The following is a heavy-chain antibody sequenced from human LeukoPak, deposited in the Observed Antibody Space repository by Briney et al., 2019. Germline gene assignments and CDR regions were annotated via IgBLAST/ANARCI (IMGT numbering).Heavy chain of an antibody. CDR2: IYYSGST. CDR3: ARSTYCSGGSCYLPFDY. V-gene: IGHV4-30-4*01. CDR1: GGSISSGDYY. J-gene: IGHJ4*02. D-gene: IGHD2-15*01. Sequence: PSQTLSLTCTVSGGSISSGDYYWSWIRQPPGKGPEWIGYIYYSGSTYYNPSLKSRVTISVDTSKNQFSLKLSSVTAADTAVYYCARSTYCSGGSCYLPFDYWGQGTLVTVSS.